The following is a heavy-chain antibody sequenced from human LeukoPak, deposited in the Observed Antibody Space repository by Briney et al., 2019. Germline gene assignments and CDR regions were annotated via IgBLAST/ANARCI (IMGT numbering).Heavy chain of an antibody. CDR2: IYYSGVT. J-gene: IGHJ4*02. CDR3: ARGGGWYGI. V-gene: IGHV4-59*01. D-gene: IGHD6-19*01. CDR1: GGSITSYY. Sequence: SETLSLTCTVSGGSITSYYWSWIRQPPGKGLEWIGYIYYSGVTNYNPSLKSRVTISVDTSKNQFSLELSSVTAADTAVYYCARGGGWYGIWGQGTLVTVSS.